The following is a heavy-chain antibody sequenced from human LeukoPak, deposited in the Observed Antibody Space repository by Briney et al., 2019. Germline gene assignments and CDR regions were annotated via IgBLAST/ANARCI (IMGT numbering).Heavy chain of an antibody. CDR3: ARPDTGTYWYFDL. J-gene: IGHJ2*01. Sequence: PSETLSLTCAVSGGSISSSTWWSWVRQPPGKGLEWIGSIYYSGSTYYNPSLKSRVTISVDTSKNQFSLKLSSVTAADTAVYYCARPDTGTYWYFDLWGRGTLVTVSS. D-gene: IGHD1-1*01. CDR2: IYYSGST. V-gene: IGHV4-39*01. CDR1: GGSISSSTW.